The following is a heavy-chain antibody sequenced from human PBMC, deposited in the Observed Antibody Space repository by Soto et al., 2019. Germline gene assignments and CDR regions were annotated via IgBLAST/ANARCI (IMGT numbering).Heavy chain of an antibody. CDR3: AKEDIEEAGTIPFWDY. D-gene: IGHD6-13*01. Sequence: EVQLLESGGGLVQPGGSLRLSCAASGFTFSSYAMSWVRQAPGKGLEWVSSISESGGSTDYADSVKGRFTIARDNSKNTLYLQMNSMRAEDTAVYYCAKEDIEEAGTIPFWDYWRQGTLVTVSS. V-gene: IGHV3-23*01. J-gene: IGHJ4*02. CDR1: GFTFSSYA. CDR2: ISESGGST.